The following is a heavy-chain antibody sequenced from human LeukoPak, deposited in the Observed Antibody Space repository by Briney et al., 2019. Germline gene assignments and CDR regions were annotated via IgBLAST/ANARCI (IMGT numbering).Heavy chain of an antibody. Sequence: GASVKVSCKASGYTFTNYDINWLRQAAGQGLEGMGWMNPNRGNTHYAQKFQGRVTITRNTSISTAYMELSRLRSEDTAVYYCARGHGDYPFDYWGQGNLVTVSS. J-gene: IGHJ4*02. CDR3: ARGHGDYPFDY. V-gene: IGHV1-8*03. D-gene: IGHD4-17*01. CDR2: MNPNRGNT. CDR1: GYTFTNYD.